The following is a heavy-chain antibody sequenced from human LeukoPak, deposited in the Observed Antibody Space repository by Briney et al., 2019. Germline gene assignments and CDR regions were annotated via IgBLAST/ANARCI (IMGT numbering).Heavy chain of an antibody. D-gene: IGHD3-22*01. Sequence: ASVKVSCKASGGTFSSYAISWVRQAPGQGLEWMGWISAYNGNTNYAQKLQGRVTMTTDTSTSTAYMELRSLRSDDTAVYYCARYHLGPYYYDSSGYSQPPDYWGQGTLVTVSS. CDR1: GGTFSSYA. J-gene: IGHJ4*02. CDR2: ISAYNGNT. CDR3: ARYHLGPYYYDSSGYSQPPDY. V-gene: IGHV1-18*01.